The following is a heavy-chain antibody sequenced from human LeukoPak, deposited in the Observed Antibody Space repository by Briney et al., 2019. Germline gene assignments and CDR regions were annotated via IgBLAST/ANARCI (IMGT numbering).Heavy chain of an antibody. CDR3: ATVDVLRYFDWLTFGQRATNWFDP. V-gene: IGHV1-24*01. D-gene: IGHD3-9*01. CDR1: GYTLTDLS. J-gene: IGHJ5*02. CDR2: FDPEDGEA. Sequence: VASVKVSCKVSGYTLTDLSMHWVRQAPGKGLEWMGGFDPEDGEAIYAQKFQGRVTMTEDTSTDTAYMELSSLRSEDTAVYYCATVDVLRYFDWLTFGQRATNWFDPWGQGILVTVSS.